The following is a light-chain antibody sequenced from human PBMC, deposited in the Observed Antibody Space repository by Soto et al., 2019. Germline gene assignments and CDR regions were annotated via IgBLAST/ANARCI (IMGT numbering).Light chain of an antibody. CDR2: GSS. CDR1: QTINNN. Sequence: EIVMTQSPATLSVSPGGRATLSCRASQTINNNLAWYQQKPGQAPRLLIHGSSTRATGVPARFSGSGSGTEFTLTISSLQSEDFALYYCQQYNNWRTFGQGTKVDIK. CDR3: QQYNNWRT. J-gene: IGKJ1*01. V-gene: IGKV3-15*01.